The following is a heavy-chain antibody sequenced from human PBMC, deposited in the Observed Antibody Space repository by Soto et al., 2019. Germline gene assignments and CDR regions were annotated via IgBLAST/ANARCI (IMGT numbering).Heavy chain of an antibody. CDR1: GGPISSYY. D-gene: IGHD3-22*01. CDR2: IYYRGST. V-gene: IGHV4-59*01. Sequence: SETLSLTCTVSGGPISSYYWSWIRQPPGKGLKWIGYIYYRGSTNYNPSHKSRETITVDTSKNQFSLKLSSVTAADTAVYYCASDYYDSSGYSFDYWGQGTLVTVS. J-gene: IGHJ4*02. CDR3: ASDYYDSSGYSFDY.